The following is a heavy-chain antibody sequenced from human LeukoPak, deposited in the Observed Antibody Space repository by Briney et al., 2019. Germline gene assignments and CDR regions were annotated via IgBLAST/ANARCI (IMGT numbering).Heavy chain of an antibody. D-gene: IGHD3-3*01. CDR2: IYYSGST. CDR3: VRAKSLEWLFNHALVFDP. CDR1: GGSISSYY. J-gene: IGHJ5*02. V-gene: IGHV4-59*08. Sequence: SETLSLTCTVSGGSISSYYWSWIRQPPGKGLEWIGYIYYSGSTNYNPSLKSRVTISVDTSKNQFSLKLSSVTAADTAVYYCVRAKSLEWLFNHALVFDPWGQGTLVTVSS.